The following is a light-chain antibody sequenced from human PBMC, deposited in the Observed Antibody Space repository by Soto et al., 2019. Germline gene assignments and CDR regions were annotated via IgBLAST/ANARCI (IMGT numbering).Light chain of an antibody. CDR1: SSNIGSNT. J-gene: IGLJ2*01. CDR3: AAWDDSLNGSL. Sequence: QPVLTQPPSASGTPGQRVTISCSGSSSNIGSNTVNWYQQLPGTAPKLLIYSNNQRPSGVPDRFSGSKSGTSASLAISGLQTEDEARYYCAAWDDSLNGSLFGGGTQLTVL. V-gene: IGLV1-44*01. CDR2: SNN.